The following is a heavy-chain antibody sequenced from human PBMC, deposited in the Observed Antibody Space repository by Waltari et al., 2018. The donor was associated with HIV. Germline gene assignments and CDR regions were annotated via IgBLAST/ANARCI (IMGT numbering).Heavy chain of an antibody. D-gene: IGHD2-21*01. CDR3: AGMEVITGRGS. V-gene: IGHV4-59*12. CDR1: DDSINSYY. J-gene: IGHJ5*02. Sequence: QVQLQESGPGLVKPSETLSLTCTVSDDSINSYYWNWIRQPPGKGLEWIGYIYYTGTTNYNPSLRSRVTISIDTSKNQFSLNLTSFTATDTAVYYCAGMEVITGRGSWGQGSQVTVYS. CDR2: IYYTGTT.